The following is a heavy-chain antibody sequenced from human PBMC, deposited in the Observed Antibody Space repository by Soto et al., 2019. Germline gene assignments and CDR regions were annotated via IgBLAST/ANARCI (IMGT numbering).Heavy chain of an antibody. Sequence: PGGSLRLSCSASGFTFSSYDMHWVRQAPGKGLEFVAGISPTGGSTYYPDSVKGRSTISRDNSKNTLYLQMSSLRPEDAAVYYCVKLTDYWGQGTLVTVSS. J-gene: IGHJ4*02. D-gene: IGHD3-9*01. CDR1: GFTFSSYD. CDR3: VKLTDY. V-gene: IGHV3-64D*06. CDR2: ISPTGGST.